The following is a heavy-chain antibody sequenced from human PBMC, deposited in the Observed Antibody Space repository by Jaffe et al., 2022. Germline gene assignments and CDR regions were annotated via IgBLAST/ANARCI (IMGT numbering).Heavy chain of an antibody. D-gene: IGHD2-2*01. V-gene: IGHV4-59*01. Sequence: QVQLQESGPGLVKPSETLSLTCTVSGGSISSYYWSWIRQPPGKGLEWIGYIYYSGSTNYNPSLKSRVTISVDTSKNQFSLKLSSVTAADTAVYYCARVVAGVVVPAAMYAFDIWGQGTMVTVSS. CDR1: GGSISSYY. CDR3: ARVVAGVVVPAAMYAFDI. J-gene: IGHJ3*02. CDR2: IYYSGST.